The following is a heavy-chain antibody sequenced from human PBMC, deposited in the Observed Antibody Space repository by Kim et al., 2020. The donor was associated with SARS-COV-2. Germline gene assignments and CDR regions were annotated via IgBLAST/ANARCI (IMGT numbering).Heavy chain of an antibody. D-gene: IGHD7-27*01. V-gene: IGHV4-34*01. CDR1: GGYFGGFY. CDR2: INHSRAT. CDR3: ARVKAVNGGSKNAFDI. J-gene: IGHJ3*02. Sequence: SETLSLTCNVSGGYFGGFYWSWIRQPPGKGLEWIGEINHSRATSFHPSLKSRVTMSVDTSKNQSPLKLTAVTAADTAIYYCARVKAVNGGSKNAFDIWG.